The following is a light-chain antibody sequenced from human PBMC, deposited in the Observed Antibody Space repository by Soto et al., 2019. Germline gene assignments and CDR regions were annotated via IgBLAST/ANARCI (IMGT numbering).Light chain of an antibody. CDR3: QQYNNWPPLT. V-gene: IGKV3D-15*01. J-gene: IGKJ5*01. Sequence: EIVLTQSPATLSSSPVERATLSCRASQSVSSSYLAWYQQKLGQAPRLLIYGASTRATGIPARFSGSGSGTEFILTISSLQSEDFAVYYCQQYNNWPPLTFGQGTRLEI. CDR2: GAS. CDR1: QSVSSSY.